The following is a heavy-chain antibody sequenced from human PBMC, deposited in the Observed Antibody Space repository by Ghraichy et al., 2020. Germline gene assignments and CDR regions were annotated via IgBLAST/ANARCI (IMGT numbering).Heavy chain of an antibody. CDR2: IRSKANSYAT. CDR3: TGYSSSSQLPY. V-gene: IGHV3-73*01. D-gene: IGHD6-13*01. J-gene: IGHJ4*02. Sequence: ESLNISCVASGFTFSGSAMHWVRQASGKGLEWVGRIRSKANSYATAYAASVKGRFTISRDDSKNTAYLQMNSLKTEDTAVYYCTGYSSSSQLPYWGQGTLVTVSS. CDR1: GFTFSGSA.